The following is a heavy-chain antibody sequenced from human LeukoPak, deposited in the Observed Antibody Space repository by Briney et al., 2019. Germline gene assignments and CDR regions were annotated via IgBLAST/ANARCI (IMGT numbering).Heavy chain of an antibody. CDR3: TRGVFSLCES. J-gene: IGHJ4*02. CDR1: GFTITYYG. D-gene: IGHD2-8*01. CDR2: INHDGSIT. Sequence: GGSLRLSCAASGFTITYYGMHWVRQAPGKGLVWVSHINHDGSITNYADSVKGRFTISRDIAKNTLYLQMNSLGDEDTAVYYCTRGVFSLCESWGQGTLVTVSS. V-gene: IGHV3-74*01.